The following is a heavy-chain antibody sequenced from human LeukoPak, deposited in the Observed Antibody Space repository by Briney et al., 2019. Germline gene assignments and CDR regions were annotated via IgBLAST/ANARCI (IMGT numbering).Heavy chain of an antibody. V-gene: IGHV4-4*02. CDR2: IYHSGST. J-gene: IGHJ4*02. D-gene: IGHD4-23*01. Sequence: TSSETLSLTCAVSGGSISSSNWWSWVRQPPRKGLEWIGVIYHSGSTNYNPSLKSRVTISVDKSKNQFSLKLSSVTAADTAVYYCATGYGGNFFDYWGQGTLVTVSS. CDR3: ATGYGGNFFDY. CDR1: GGSISSSNW.